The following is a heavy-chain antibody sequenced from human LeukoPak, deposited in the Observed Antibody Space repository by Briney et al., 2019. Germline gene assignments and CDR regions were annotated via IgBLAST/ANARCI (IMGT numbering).Heavy chain of an antibody. Sequence: SETLSLTCAVYGGSFSGYYWSWIRQPPGKGLEWIGEINHSGSTNYNPSLKSRVTISVDTSKNQFSLKLSSVTAADTAVYYCARVECSSTSCPPGSWCDPWGQGTLVTVSA. V-gene: IGHV4-34*01. J-gene: IGHJ5*02. CDR2: INHSGST. D-gene: IGHD2-2*01. CDR1: GGSFSGYY. CDR3: ARVECSSTSCPPGSWCDP.